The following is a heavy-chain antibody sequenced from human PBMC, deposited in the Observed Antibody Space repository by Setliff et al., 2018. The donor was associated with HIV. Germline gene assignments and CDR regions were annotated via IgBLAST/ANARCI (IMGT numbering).Heavy chain of an antibody. J-gene: IGHJ6*03. V-gene: IGHV1-2*02. D-gene: IGHD4-17*01. CDR3: ARGVWGLPPYYMDV. CDR1: GYTFTGYY. CDR2: INPNSGGT. Sequence: ASVKVSCKASGYTFTGYYVHWVRQAPGQGLEWMGWINPNSGGTNYAQKFQGRVTMTRDTSISTAHMEPSRLTSDDTAVYYCARGVWGLPPYYMDVWGKGTTVTVSS.